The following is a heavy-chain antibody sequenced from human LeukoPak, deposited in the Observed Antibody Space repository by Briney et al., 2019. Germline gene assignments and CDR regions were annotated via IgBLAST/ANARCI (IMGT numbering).Heavy chain of an antibody. CDR3: ARTLAADIQLWSDAFFDF. Sequence: ASVKVSCKASGYTFTSYGISWVRQAPGQGLEWMGWISAYNGNTNYAQKLQGRVTMTTDTSTSTAYMELRSLRPDDTAVYYCARTLAADIQLWSDAFFDFWGQGTLVTVSS. CDR1: GYTFTSYG. CDR2: ISAYNGNT. V-gene: IGHV1-18*01. J-gene: IGHJ4*02. D-gene: IGHD5-24*01.